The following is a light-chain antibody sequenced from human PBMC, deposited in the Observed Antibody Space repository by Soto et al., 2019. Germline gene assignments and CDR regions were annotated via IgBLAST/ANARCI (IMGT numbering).Light chain of an antibody. J-gene: IGKJ5*01. Sequence: DIQMTQSPSTLSASVGDRVTITCRASQDINRWLAWYQQKPGKAPKILIYNADTLESGVPSRFSGSGYGTEFTLTISSLQPDDFASYYCQKLDTYPLTFGQGTRLEIK. CDR2: NAD. CDR3: QKLDTYPLT. CDR1: QDINRW. V-gene: IGKV1-5*01.